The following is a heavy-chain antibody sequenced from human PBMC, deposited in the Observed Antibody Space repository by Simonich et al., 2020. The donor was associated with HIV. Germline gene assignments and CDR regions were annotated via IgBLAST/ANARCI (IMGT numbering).Heavy chain of an antibody. Sequence: QVQLVQSGAEVKKPGASVKVSCKASGYTFTSYYMHWVRQAPGQGLEWMGTINPSGGITTYEQKCQGRVTMTRDTSTSTVYMELSSLRSEDTAVYYCARDLITAAGSGPFDYWGQGTLVTVSS. J-gene: IGHJ4*02. CDR3: ARDLITAAGSGPFDY. CDR1: GYTFTSYY. D-gene: IGHD6-13*01. CDR2: INPSGGIT. V-gene: IGHV1-46*01.